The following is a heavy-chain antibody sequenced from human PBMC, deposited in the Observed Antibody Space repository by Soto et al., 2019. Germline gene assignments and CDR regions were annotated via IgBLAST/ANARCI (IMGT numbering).Heavy chain of an antibody. Sequence: SQTLSLTCGISGDRVSSNSAAWNWIRQSPSRGLEWLGRTYYRSKWYNDYALSVKSRITINPDTSRNQFSLQLNSVTPEDTAVFYCGGEECAYGSSCIYWGQGTLVTVSS. CDR2: TYYRSKWYN. CDR1: GDRVSSNSAA. V-gene: IGHV6-1*01. CDR3: GGEECAYGSSCIY. J-gene: IGHJ4*02. D-gene: IGHD3-16*01.